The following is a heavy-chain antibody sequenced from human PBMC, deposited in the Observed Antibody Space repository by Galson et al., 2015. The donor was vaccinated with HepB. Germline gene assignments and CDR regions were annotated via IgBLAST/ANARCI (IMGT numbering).Heavy chain of an antibody. CDR1: GGTFSSYA. CDR3: ARCGLYYDILTGYSDDAFDI. Sequence: SVKVSCKASGGTFSSYAISWVRQAPGQGLEWMGRIIPILGIANYAQKFQGRVTITADKSTSTAYMELSSLRSEDAAVYYCARCGLYYDILTGYSDDAFDIWGQGTMVTVSS. J-gene: IGHJ3*02. D-gene: IGHD3-9*01. V-gene: IGHV1-69*04. CDR2: IIPILGIA.